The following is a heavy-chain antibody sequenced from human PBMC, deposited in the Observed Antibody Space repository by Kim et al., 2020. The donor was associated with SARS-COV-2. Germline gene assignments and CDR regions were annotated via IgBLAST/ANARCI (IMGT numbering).Heavy chain of an antibody. CDR2: IIPIFGTA. J-gene: IGHJ6*02. CDR1: GGTFSSYA. V-gene: IGHV1-69*13. D-gene: IGHD3-10*01. Sequence: SVKVSCKASGGTFSSYAISWVRQAPGQGLEWMGGIIPIFGTANYAQKFQGRVTITADESTSTAYMELSSLRSEDTAVYYCARAHYYGSGSYLPYYYYGMDVWGQGTTVTVSS. CDR3: ARAHYYGSGSYLPYYYYGMDV.